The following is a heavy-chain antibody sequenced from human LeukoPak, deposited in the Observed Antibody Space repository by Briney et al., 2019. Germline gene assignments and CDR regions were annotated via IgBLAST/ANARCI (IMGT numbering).Heavy chain of an antibody. CDR1: GFXFSSYA. D-gene: IGHD1-26*01. CDR3: AKRLVGAKGFDY. Sequence: GGSLRLSCAASGFXFSSYAISWVRQAPGKGLEWVSAISGSGGSTYYADSVKGRFTISRDNSLNTLYLQMNSLRAEDTAVYYCAKRLVGAKGFDYWGQGTLVTVSS. V-gene: IGHV3-23*01. CDR2: ISGSGGST. J-gene: IGHJ4*02.